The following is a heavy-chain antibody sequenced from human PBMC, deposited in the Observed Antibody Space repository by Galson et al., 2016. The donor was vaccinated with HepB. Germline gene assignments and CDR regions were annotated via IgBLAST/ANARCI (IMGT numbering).Heavy chain of an antibody. V-gene: IGHV3-7*01. CDR2: INQDGSEK. CDR3: ASAYYDSSGYWAPFDI. D-gene: IGHD3-22*01. Sequence: SLRLSCAASGFTFSSYWMSWVRQAPGKGLERVANINQDGSEKYYVDSVKGRFTISRDNAKNSLYLQMNSLRAEDTAVYYCASAYYDSSGYWAPFDIWGQGTMVTVSS. CDR1: GFTFSSYW. J-gene: IGHJ3*02.